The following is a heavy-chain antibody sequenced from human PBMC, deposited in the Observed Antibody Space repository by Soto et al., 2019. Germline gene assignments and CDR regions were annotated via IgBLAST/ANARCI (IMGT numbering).Heavy chain of an antibody. CDR3: ASTPYRSSCYYYYYAMSV. CDR1: GGSFSGYY. D-gene: IGHD6-13*01. V-gene: IGHV4-34*01. CDR2: TNHSGST. J-gene: IGHJ6*02. Sequence: QVQLQQWGAGLLKPSETLSLTCAVYGGSFSGYYWSWIRQPPGKGLEWIGETNHSGSTNYNPSLNTRVTISVHTSHHPSSLKLSSVTAADTAVYSCASTPYRSSCYYYYYAMSVWGPVTPVTLSS.